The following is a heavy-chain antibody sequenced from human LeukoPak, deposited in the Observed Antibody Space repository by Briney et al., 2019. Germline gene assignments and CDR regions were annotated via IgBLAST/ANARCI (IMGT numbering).Heavy chain of an antibody. CDR1: GFPFHNYW. CDR2: INQDENEK. V-gene: IGHV3-7*01. CDR3: ARGLYGSGRRSLMAH. J-gene: IGHJ4*02. Sequence: PGGSLRLSCAASGFPFHNYWMTWVRQAPGKGLEWVANINQDENEKYYVHSVKGRFTISRDNAETSLFLQMTSLRVEDTAIYYCARGLYGSGRRSLMAHWGPGTLVAVSS. D-gene: IGHD3-10*01.